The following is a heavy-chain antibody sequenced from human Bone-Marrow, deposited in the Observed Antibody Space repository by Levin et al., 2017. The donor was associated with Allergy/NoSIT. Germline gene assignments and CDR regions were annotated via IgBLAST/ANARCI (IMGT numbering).Heavy chain of an antibody. Sequence: PGESLKISCKGSGYSFTSYWIGWVRQMPGKGLEWMGIIYPGDSDTRYSPSFQGQVTISADKSISTAYLQWSSLKASDTAMYYCARLVAAYLNPPNWFDPWGQGTLVTVSS. CDR3: ARLVAAYLNPPNWFDP. D-gene: IGHD1-26*01. J-gene: IGHJ5*02. CDR1: GYSFTSYW. V-gene: IGHV5-51*01. CDR2: IYPGDSDT.